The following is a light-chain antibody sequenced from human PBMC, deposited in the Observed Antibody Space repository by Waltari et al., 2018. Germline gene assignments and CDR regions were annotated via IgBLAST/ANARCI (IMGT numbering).Light chain of an antibody. CDR1: QSVSRN. CDR2: GAS. Sequence: EVVMTQSPATLSVSPGERATLSCRASQSVSRNLAWYQQKPGQAPGLLIYGASTRATGTPARFSGSGSGTQFTLTISSLQSEDFAVYYCQQYDNWPPWTFGQGTKVEIK. J-gene: IGKJ1*01. CDR3: QQYDNWPPWT. V-gene: IGKV3-15*01.